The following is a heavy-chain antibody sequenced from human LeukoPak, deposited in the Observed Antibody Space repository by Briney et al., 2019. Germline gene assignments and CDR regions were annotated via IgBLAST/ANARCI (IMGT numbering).Heavy chain of an antibody. D-gene: IGHD2-21*02. J-gene: IGHJ4*02. CDR3: ARDEPYCGGDCYFW. CDR2: ISYDGSNK. CDR1: GFIFSSYS. Sequence: GGSLRLSCAASGFIFSSYSMSWVRQAPGKGLEWVAVISYDGSNKYYADSVKGRFTISRDNSKNTLYLQMNSLRAEDTAVYYCARDEPYCGGDCYFWWGQGTLVTVSS. V-gene: IGHV3-30*03.